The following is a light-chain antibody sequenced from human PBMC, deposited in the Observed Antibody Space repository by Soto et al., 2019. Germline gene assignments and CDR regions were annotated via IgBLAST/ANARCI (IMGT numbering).Light chain of an antibody. Sequence: EIVMTQSPATLSVSSGERATLSCRASQSVSSNLAWYQQKPGQAPRLLMYGASTRATGIPARFSGSGSGTEFTLTISSLQPEDFAVYSCQQYNNWPRTFGQGTKVEIK. J-gene: IGKJ1*01. CDR2: GAS. CDR1: QSVSSN. CDR3: QQYNNWPRT. V-gene: IGKV3-15*01.